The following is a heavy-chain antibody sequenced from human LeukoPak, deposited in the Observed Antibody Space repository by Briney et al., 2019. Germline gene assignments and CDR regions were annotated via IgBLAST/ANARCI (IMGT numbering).Heavy chain of an antibody. CDR2: INWNGGST. Sequence: GGSLRLSCAASGFTFSSYSMNWVRQAPGKGLEWVSGINWNGGSTGYADSVKGRFTISRDNAKNSLYLQMNSLRAEDTALYYCARLDYYGSGGYYNDYYYYMDVWGKGTTVTVSS. V-gene: IGHV3-20*04. D-gene: IGHD3-10*01. CDR1: GFTFSSYS. J-gene: IGHJ6*03. CDR3: ARLDYYGSGGYYNDYYYYMDV.